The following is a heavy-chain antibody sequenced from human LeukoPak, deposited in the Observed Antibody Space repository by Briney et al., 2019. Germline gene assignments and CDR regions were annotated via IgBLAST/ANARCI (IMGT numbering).Heavy chain of an antibody. CDR1: GGSISSGDYY. CDR2: IYYSGST. J-gene: IGHJ3*02. D-gene: IGHD2-2*01. V-gene: IGHV4-30-4*08. Sequence: PSETLSLTCTVSGGSISSGDYYWSWIRQPPGKGLEWLGYIYYSGSTYYNPSLKSRVTISVDTSKNQFSLKLSSVTAADTAVYYCARDIYCSSTSCYPDAFDIWGQGTMVTVSS. CDR3: ARDIYCSSTSCYPDAFDI.